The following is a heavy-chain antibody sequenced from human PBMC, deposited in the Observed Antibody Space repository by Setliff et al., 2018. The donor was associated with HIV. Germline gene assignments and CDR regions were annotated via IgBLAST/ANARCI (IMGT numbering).Heavy chain of an antibody. J-gene: IGHJ4*02. CDR2: IYTSGST. Sequence: SETLSLTCTVSGGSISSGSYYWSWIRQPAGKGLEWIGRIYTSGSTKYNPSLKSRVTISVDTSKNQFALKVSSVTAADTAVYYCARVARGGHSSRWYYFDYWGQGTLVTVSS. CDR3: ARVARGGHSSRWYYFDY. V-gene: IGHV4-61*02. CDR1: GGSISSGSYY. D-gene: IGHD6-13*01.